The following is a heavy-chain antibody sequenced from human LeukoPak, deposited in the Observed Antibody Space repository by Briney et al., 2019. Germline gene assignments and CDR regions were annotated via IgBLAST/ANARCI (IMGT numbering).Heavy chain of an antibody. CDR1: GFIFRSYS. D-gene: IGHD6-13*01. CDR2: ISSSSTTI. CDR3: ARDQGQQLVIDY. J-gene: IGHJ4*02. V-gene: IGHV3-48*04. Sequence: GGSLRLSCAASGFIFRSYSMNWVRQAPGKGLEWLSYISSSSTTIYYADSVKGRLTISRDNAKNLLYLQMSSLRAEDTAVYYCARDQGQQLVIDYWGQGTLVTVSS.